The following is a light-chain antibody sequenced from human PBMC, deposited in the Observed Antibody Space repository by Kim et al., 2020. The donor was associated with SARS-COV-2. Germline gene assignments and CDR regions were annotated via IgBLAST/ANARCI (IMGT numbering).Light chain of an antibody. CDR1: QSISSW. J-gene: IGKJ1*01. CDR3: QQYDNYSPT. Sequence: DIQMTQSPSSLSASVGDRVTITCRASQSISSWLAWYQQKPGKAPKLLIYDASNLERGVPSRFSGSGSGTEFTLTISSLQPDDFATYYCQQYDNYSPTFGQGTKVDIK. V-gene: IGKV1-5*01. CDR2: DAS.